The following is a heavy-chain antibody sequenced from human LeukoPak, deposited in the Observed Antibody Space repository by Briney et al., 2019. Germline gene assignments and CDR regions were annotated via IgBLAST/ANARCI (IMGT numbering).Heavy chain of an antibody. CDR1: GLTFSSYS. V-gene: IGHV3-48*01. Sequence: GGSLRLSCAASGLTFSSYSMNWVRQAPGKGLEWISYISGSGSTIHYADSVKGRFTSSRDNAKNSVFLQMNSLRAEDTAVYYCAREHGNYLKHWGQGTLVTVSS. CDR3: AREHGNYLKH. CDR2: ISGSGSTI. J-gene: IGHJ4*02. D-gene: IGHD1-7*01.